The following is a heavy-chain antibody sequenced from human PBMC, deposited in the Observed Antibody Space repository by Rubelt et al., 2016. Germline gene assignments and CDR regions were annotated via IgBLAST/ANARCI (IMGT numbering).Heavy chain of an antibody. J-gene: IGHJ4*02. Sequence: QVHLVESGGGVVQPGGSLRLSCVVSGITFSDHAVNWVRQAPGKGLEWVAVISYQGTGKYYAESVKGGYTVSRDNAKKTLNLQINSLRAEDTAVYYCAKDLGSGYSYGYFDYWGQGTLVTVSS. V-gene: IGHV3-30*18. CDR3: AKDLGSGYSYGYFDY. CDR2: ISYQGTGK. D-gene: IGHD5-18*01. CDR1: GITFSDHA.